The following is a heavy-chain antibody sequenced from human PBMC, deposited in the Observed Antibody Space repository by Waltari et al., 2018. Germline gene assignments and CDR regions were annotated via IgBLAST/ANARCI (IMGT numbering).Heavy chain of an antibody. CDR2: IYPGDSDT. J-gene: IGHJ4*02. Sequence: EVQLVQAGAEVKKPGEYLKISCKGSGYSFTRYWIGWVRQMAGKGMEGMGSIYPGDSDTSDSPSFQGQFTISADKSISTAYLQWSSLKASDTAMYYCATLGAPLDFDYWGQGTLVTVSS. CDR3: ATLGAPLDFDY. CDR1: GYSFTRYW. V-gene: IGHV5-51*01. D-gene: IGHD1-26*01.